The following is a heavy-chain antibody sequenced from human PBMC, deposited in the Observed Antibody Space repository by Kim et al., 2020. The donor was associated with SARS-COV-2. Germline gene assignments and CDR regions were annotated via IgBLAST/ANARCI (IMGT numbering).Heavy chain of an antibody. CDR2: ISSSSSYI. CDR3: ARVLRSGIAVAGWEWFDP. V-gene: IGHV3-21*01. D-gene: IGHD6-19*01. CDR1: GFTFSSYS. Sequence: GGSLRLSCAASGFTFSSYSMNWVRQAPGKGLEWVSSISSSSSYIYYADSVKGRYTISRDNAKNSLYLQMNSLRAEDTAVYYCARVLRSGIAVAGWEWFDPWGQGTLVTVSS. J-gene: IGHJ5*02.